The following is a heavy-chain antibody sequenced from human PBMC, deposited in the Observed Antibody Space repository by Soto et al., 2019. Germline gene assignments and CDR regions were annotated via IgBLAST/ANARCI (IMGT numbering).Heavy chain of an antibody. V-gene: IGHV4-61*01. Sequence: SETLSLTCTVSGGSVSSGSYYWSWIRQPPGKGLEWIGYIYYSGSTNYNPSLKSRVTISVDTSKNQFSLKLSSVTAADTAVYYCASSAAAEGSWFDPWGQGTRVTVSS. J-gene: IGHJ5*02. CDR3: ASSAAAEGSWFDP. CDR2: IYYSGST. D-gene: IGHD6-13*01. CDR1: GGSVSSGSYY.